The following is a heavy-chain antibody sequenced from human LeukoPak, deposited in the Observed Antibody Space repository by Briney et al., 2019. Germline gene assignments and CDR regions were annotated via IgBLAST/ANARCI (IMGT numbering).Heavy chain of an antibody. CDR1: GFTFSSYD. Sequence: PGGSLRLSCAASGFTFSSYDMHWVRQATGKGLEWVSGIDTAGDTYYPGSVKGRFTISREDAKNSLYLQMNSLRAGDTAIYYCARVYCNGGTCWFDPWGQGTLVTVSS. CDR2: IDTAGDT. CDR3: ARVYCNGGTCWFDP. D-gene: IGHD2-15*01. J-gene: IGHJ5*02. V-gene: IGHV3-13*04.